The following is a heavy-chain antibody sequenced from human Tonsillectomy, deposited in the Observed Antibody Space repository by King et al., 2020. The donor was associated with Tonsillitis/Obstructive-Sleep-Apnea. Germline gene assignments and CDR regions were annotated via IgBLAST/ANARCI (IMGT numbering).Heavy chain of an antibody. CDR1: GFSVSDNY. CDR2: IYTGDGT. J-gene: IGHJ4*02. CDR3: AGDTTSVTAWRH. Sequence: DVQLVESGGGLIQPGGSLRLSCAASGFSVSDNYISWVRPAPGKGLEGGSAIYTGDGTDYADSRKARFTISRDKSKNTLFLQMNSLRVDDAAIYFCAGDTTSVTAWRHWGQGTLVTVSS. D-gene: IGHD4-17*01. V-gene: IGHV3-53*01.